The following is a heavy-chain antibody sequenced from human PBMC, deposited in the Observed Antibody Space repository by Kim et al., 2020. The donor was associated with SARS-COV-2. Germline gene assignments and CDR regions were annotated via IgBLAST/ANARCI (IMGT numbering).Heavy chain of an antibody. V-gene: IGHV4-4*02. CDR1: GGSISSSNW. D-gene: IGHD6-13*01. Sequence: SETLSLTCAVSGGSISSSNWWSWVHQPPGKGLEWIGVIYHSGSTNYNPSLKSRVNISVDKSKNQFSLKLSSATAADTAVYYCASGLAAAYYYGMDVWGQGTTATV. CDR3: ASGLAAAYYYGMDV. CDR2: IYHSGST. J-gene: IGHJ6*02.